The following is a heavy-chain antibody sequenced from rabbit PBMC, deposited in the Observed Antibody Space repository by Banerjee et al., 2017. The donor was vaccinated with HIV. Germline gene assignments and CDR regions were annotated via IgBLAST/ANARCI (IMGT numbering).Heavy chain of an antibody. D-gene: IGHD7-1*01. CDR1: GFSFSSSYY. CDR3: ARGITRYAGYGIATALDYFNL. CDR2: IDTISGST. Sequence: QSLEESGGDLVKPGASLTLTCTASGFSFSSSYYMCWVRQAPGKGLEWIACIDTISGSTYYASWAKGRFTISKTSSTTVTLQMTSLTAADTATYFCARGITRYAGYGIATALDYFNLWGPGTLVTVS. V-gene: IGHV1S40*01. J-gene: IGHJ4*01.